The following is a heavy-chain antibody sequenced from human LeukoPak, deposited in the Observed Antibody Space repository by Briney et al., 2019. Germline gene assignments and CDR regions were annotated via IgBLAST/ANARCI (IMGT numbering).Heavy chain of an antibody. J-gene: IGHJ4*02. CDR3: ARGRSYDFWSGYYIGQLAYFDY. D-gene: IGHD3-3*01. V-gene: IGHV4-34*01. CDR2: INHSGST. Sequence: PSETLSLTCAVYGGSFSGYYWSWIRQPPGKGLEWIGEINHSGSTNYNPSLKSRVTISVDTSKNHFSLKLSSVTAADTAVYYCARGRSYDFWSGYYIGQLAYFDYWGQGTLVTVSS. CDR1: GGSFSGYY.